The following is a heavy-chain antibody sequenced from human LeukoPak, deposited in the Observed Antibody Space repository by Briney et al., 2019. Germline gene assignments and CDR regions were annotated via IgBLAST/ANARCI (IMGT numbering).Heavy chain of an antibody. CDR2: FDPDDGET. V-gene: IGHV1-24*01. Sequence: ASAKVSCRVSGYTLTELSMHWVRQAPGTGLEWMGGFDPDDGETIYAQKFQGRVTMTEDTSTDTAYMELSSLRSEDTAVYYCATVFPPSYGDYETDDAFDIWGQGTMVTVSS. J-gene: IGHJ3*02. D-gene: IGHD4-17*01. CDR3: ATVFPPSYGDYETDDAFDI. CDR1: GYTLTELS.